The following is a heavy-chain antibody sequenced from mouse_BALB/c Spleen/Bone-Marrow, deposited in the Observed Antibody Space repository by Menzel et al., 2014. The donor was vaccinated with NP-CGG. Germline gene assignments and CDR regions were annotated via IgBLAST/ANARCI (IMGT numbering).Heavy chain of an antibody. D-gene: IGHD1-1*01. V-gene: IGHV1S135*01. Sequence: HLVESGPELVKPGASVKVSCKASGYAFTSYNLYWVKQSHGKSLEWIGYIDPYNGGTSYNQKFKGKATLTVDKSSSTAYMHLNSLTSEDSAVYYCVREDYGSGFAYWGQGTLVTVSA. CDR1: GYAFTSYN. J-gene: IGHJ3*01. CDR3: VREDYGSGFAY. CDR2: IDPYNGGT.